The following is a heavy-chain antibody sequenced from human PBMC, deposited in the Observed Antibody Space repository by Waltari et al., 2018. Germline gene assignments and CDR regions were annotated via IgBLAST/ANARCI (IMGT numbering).Heavy chain of an antibody. V-gene: IGHV1-2*06. CDR2: INPNSGGT. CDR1: GYTFTGYY. CDR3: AIGPPSGHWDPGYFEY. D-gene: IGHD3-10*01. Sequence: QVQLVQSGAEVKKPGASVKVSCKASGYTFTGYYMHWVRQAPGQGLEWMGRINPNSGGTNYAQKFQGRVTMTRDTSISTAYMELSRLRSDDTAVYYCAIGPPSGHWDPGYFEYWGQGTLVTVSS. J-gene: IGHJ4*02.